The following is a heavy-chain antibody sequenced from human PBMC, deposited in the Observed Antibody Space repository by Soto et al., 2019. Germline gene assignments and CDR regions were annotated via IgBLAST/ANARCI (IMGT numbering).Heavy chain of an antibody. CDR2: ISCYNGKT. D-gene: IGHD3-3*01. V-gene: IGHV1-18*01. J-gene: IGHJ6*02. CDR3: ARDAPPPELRFLEWHNYDYNGMDV. CDR1: GYSFTAYG. Sequence: VQVVQSGDEVKETGASVRVSCKTSGYSFTAYGISWVRQAPGQGLEWMGWISCYNGKTKYAQKVQGRVTMTTDTSTSTAYMEGRSLRSDDTAIYYCARDAPPPELRFLEWHNYDYNGMDVWGQGTTVNVSS.